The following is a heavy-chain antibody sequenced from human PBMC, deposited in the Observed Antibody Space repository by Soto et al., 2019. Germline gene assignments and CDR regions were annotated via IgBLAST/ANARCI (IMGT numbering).Heavy chain of an antibody. CDR2: IIPIFGTA. D-gene: IGHD3-3*01. Sequence: SVKVSCKASGGTFSSYAISWVRQAPGQGLEWMGGIIPIFGTANYAQKFQGRVTITRDTSASTAYMELSRLRSEDTAVYYCAREGFTIFGVIIVEKYFDYWGQGTLVTVSS. CDR1: GGTFSSYA. V-gene: IGHV1-69*05. J-gene: IGHJ4*02. CDR3: AREGFTIFGVIIVEKYFDY.